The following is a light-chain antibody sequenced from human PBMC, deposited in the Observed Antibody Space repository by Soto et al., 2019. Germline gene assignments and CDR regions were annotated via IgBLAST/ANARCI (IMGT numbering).Light chain of an antibody. CDR2: EVS. J-gene: IGLJ1*01. CDR3: SSYTNINTRACV. Sequence: QSALTQPASVSGSPGQSITISCSGTSSDVGGYKYVSWYQQHPGKAPKLMIYEVSYRPSGVSNRFSGSKSGNTASLTISGLQAEDEADYYCSSYTNINTRACVFGTGTKVTVL. V-gene: IGLV2-14*01. CDR1: SSDVGGYKY.